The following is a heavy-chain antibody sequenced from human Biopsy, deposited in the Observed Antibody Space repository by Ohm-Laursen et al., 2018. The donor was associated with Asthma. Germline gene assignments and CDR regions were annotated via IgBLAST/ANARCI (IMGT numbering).Heavy chain of an antibody. CDR1: GFTFSSYG. Sequence: SLRLSCAASGFTFSSYGMHWVRQAPGKGLERMAVISYDGSNKYYADSVKGRFTISRDNSKNTLYLQMNSLRGDDTAVYYCARDMNRDGWYFDYWGQGTLVTVSS. CDR2: ISYDGSNK. CDR3: ARDMNRDGWYFDY. V-gene: IGHV3-30*03. D-gene: IGHD5-24*01. J-gene: IGHJ4*02.